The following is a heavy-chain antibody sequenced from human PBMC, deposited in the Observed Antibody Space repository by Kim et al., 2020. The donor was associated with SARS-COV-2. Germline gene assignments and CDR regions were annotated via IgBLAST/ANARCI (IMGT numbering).Heavy chain of an antibody. CDR3: AGGAVAGTLRAENWFDP. V-gene: IGHV3-30*03. D-gene: IGHD6-19*01. Sequence: VKGRFTISRDNSKNTLYLQMNSLRAEDTAVYYCAGGAVAGTLRAENWFDPWGQGTLVTVSS. J-gene: IGHJ5*02.